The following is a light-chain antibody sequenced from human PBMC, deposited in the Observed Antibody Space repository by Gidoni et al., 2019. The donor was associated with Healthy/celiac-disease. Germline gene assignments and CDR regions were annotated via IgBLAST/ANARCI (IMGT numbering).Light chain of an antibody. CDR3: QQYYTTPRT. J-gene: IGKJ1*01. CDR2: WAS. V-gene: IGKV4-1*01. CDR1: QSVLYSSNNKNY. Sequence: DIVMTQSPDSLAVSLGERAAINCKSSQSVLYSSNNKNYLAWYQQKPGQPPELLIYWASTRESGVPDRFSGSGSGTDFTLTISSLQAEDVAVYYCQQYYTTPRTFXQXTKVXIK.